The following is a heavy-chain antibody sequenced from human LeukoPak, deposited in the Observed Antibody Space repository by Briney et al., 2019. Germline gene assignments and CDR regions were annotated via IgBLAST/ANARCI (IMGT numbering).Heavy chain of an antibody. CDR3: ARDLGYDSSGYHY. J-gene: IGHJ4*02. CDR1: GDSFSTSY. D-gene: IGHD3-22*01. V-gene: IGHV4-4*07. CDR2: FYARGST. Sequence: PSETLSLTCAVSGDSFSTSYWTWIRQPAGKGLGWIGCFYARGSTNYNPSLKSRVTMSIDTSKNQFSLKLSSVTAADTAVYYCARDLGYDSSGYHYWGQGTLVTVSS.